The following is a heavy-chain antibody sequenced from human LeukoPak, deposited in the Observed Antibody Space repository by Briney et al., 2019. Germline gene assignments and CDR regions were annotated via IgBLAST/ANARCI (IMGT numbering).Heavy chain of an antibody. V-gene: IGHV3-64*01. CDR2: ISSNGGST. CDR3: ARDRPYYYDSSGYPNPADY. Sequence: GGSLRLSCAASGFTFSSYSMTWDRQAPGKGLEYVSAISSNGGSTYYANSVKGRFTISRDNSKNTLYLQMNSLRAEDTAVYYCARDRPYYYDSSGYPNPADYWGQGTLVTVSS. D-gene: IGHD3-22*01. CDR1: GFTFSSYS. J-gene: IGHJ4*02.